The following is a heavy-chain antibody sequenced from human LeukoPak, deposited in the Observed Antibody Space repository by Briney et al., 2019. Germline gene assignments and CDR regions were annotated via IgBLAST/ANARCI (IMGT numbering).Heavy chain of an antibody. CDR1: GGSISSYY. CDR3: ARHVHWFGELLGAFDI. Sequence: PSKTLSLTCTVSGGSISSYYWSWIRQPPGKGLEWIGYIYYSGSTNYNPSLKSRVTISVDTSKNQFSLKLSSVTAADTAVYYCARHVHWFGELLGAFDIWGQGTMVTVSS. J-gene: IGHJ3*02. V-gene: IGHV4-59*08. CDR2: IYYSGST. D-gene: IGHD3-10*01.